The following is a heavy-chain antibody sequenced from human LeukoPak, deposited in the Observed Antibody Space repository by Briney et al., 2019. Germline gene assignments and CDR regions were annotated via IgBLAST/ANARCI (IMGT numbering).Heavy chain of an antibody. V-gene: IGHV3-30*02. CDR2: IRYDGSEK. CDR1: GFTFSSYS. Sequence: GGSLRLSCAASGFTFSSYSMNWVRQAPGKGLEWVAFIRYDGSEKYYADSVKGRFTISRDNSDYILYLQMNSLRVEDTAVYYCAKDESSSGFYWGQGTLVTVSS. CDR3: AKDESSSGFY. D-gene: IGHD6-19*01. J-gene: IGHJ4*02.